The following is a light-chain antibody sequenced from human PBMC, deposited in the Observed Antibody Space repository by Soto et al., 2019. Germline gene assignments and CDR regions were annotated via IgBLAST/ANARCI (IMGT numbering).Light chain of an antibody. Sequence: EVVLTQSPGTLSLSPGGRAPLSCRASQSVSRRLAWYQQRPGQSPRLLISGASMRASGVPVRFIGSGSGTDFTLTITRLEPEDFAVYYCQQYGGSPITFGLGTRLEIK. CDR1: QSVSRR. CDR2: GAS. J-gene: IGKJ5*01. V-gene: IGKV3-20*01. CDR3: QQYGGSPIT.